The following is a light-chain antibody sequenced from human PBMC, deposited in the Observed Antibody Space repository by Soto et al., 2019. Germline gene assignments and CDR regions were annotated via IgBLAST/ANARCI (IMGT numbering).Light chain of an antibody. CDR3: QQYYVNPWT. J-gene: IGKJ1*01. CDR2: QAS. V-gene: IGKV1-5*03. CDR1: QTISSW. Sequence: DIQMTQSPSTLSASVGYRFTIACRASQTISSWLAWYQQKPGKAPNLLIYQASSLESGVPSRFSGSGSGTEFTLTISSLQPDDFATYYCQQYYVNPWTFGQGTTVDIK.